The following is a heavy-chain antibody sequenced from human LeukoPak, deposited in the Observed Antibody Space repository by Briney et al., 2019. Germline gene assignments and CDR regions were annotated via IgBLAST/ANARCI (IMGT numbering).Heavy chain of an antibody. CDR3: AGGSPRTAPH. CDR1: GGSISSGGYY. Sequence: SETLSLTCTVSGGSISSGGYYWSWIRQHPGKGLEWIGYIYYSGSTYYNPSLKSRVTISVDTSKNQFSLKLSSVTAADTAVYYCAGGSPRTAPHWGQGTLVTVSS. D-gene: IGHD5-18*01. J-gene: IGHJ4*02. V-gene: IGHV4-31*03. CDR2: IYYSGST.